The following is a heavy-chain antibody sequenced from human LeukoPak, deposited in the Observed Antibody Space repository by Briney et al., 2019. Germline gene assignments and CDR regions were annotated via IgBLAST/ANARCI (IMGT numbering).Heavy chain of an antibody. Sequence: ASVRVSCQASGYTFTGYYMHWVRQAPAQGVEWMGWINPNRGGTNYAQKFQGRVTMTRDTSISTAYMELSRLRSDDTAVYYCARNWNKFKNHYYYYMDVWGKGTTVTVSS. CDR3: ARNWNKFKNHYYYYMDV. D-gene: IGHD1/OR15-1a*01. V-gene: IGHV1-2*02. CDR1: GYTFTGYY. CDR2: INPNRGGT. J-gene: IGHJ6*03.